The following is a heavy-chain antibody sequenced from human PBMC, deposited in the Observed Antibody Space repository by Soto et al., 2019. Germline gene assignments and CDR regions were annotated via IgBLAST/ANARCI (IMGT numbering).Heavy chain of an antibody. J-gene: IGHJ4*02. CDR2: ISVTGSDI. CDR3: SRGYDVVRVPVAIRVGYFDH. V-gene: IGHV3-21*01. Sequence: EVDLVESGGGLAKPGGALRLSCTDSGFTFSSHTMNWVRQAPGKGLEWVSSISVTGSDIYYGDSVMGRFTISRDNAKNSLYLQLNNLRVEDTAVYYCSRGYDVVRVPVAIRVGYFDHWGQGTLVTVSS. CDR1: GFTFSSHT. D-gene: IGHD3-16*01.